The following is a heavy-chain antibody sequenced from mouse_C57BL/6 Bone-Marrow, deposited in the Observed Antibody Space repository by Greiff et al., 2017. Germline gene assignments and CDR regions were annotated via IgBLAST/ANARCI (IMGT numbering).Heavy chain of an antibody. CDR2: ISSGSSTI. J-gene: IGHJ2*01. CDR3: ARVDY. Sequence: DVKLVASGGGLVKPGGSLKLSCAASGFTFSDYGLHWFRQAPEKGLEWVAYISSGSSTIYYADTVKGGFTISRDNAKNTLFLQMTSLRSEDTAMYYCARVDYWGQGTTLTVSS. V-gene: IGHV5-17*01. CDR1: GFTFSDYG.